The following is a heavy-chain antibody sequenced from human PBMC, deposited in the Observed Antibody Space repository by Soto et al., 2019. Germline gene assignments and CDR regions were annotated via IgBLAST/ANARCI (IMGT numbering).Heavy chain of an antibody. CDR1: GVSMSSGGYY. V-gene: IGHV4-31*01. CDR2: IYYSGST. Sequence: QVQLQESGPGQVKASQTLSLTCTVAGVSMSSGGYYWSWIRQHPGKGLEWLGYIYYSGSTYYNPSLKSPVIISVDTSKSQFSLKLSSVTAADTAVYYCASSFYGAGSYCLDYWGQGTLVTVSS. D-gene: IGHD3-10*01. J-gene: IGHJ4*02. CDR3: ASSFYGAGSYCLDY.